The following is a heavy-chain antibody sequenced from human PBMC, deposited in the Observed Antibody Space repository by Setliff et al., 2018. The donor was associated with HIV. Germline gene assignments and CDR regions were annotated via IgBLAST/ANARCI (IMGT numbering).Heavy chain of an antibody. V-gene: IGHV1-18*01. J-gene: IGHJ5*02. CDR2: FNPDNRQS. CDR1: GYTFTTFS. CDR3: AKDGVRVPNGDYLSVNWFDP. D-gene: IGHD4-17*01. Sequence: GASVKVSCKTSGYTFTTFSISWVRQAPGQGPEWMAWFNPDNRQSVLARKFQGRLSLTADTSTRTHSMELKSLTSDDTAIYYCAKDGVRVPNGDYLSVNWFDPWGQGTLVTVSS.